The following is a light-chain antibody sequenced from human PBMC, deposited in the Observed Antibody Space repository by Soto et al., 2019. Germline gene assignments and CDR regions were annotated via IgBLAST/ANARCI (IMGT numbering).Light chain of an antibody. V-gene: IGKV3-20*01. CDR1: QSVSSSY. CDR3: QQYGSSPLT. CDR2: GAS. Sequence: EIVLTQSPGTLSLSPGERATLSCRASQSVSSSYLAWYQQKPGQAPRLLIYGASSRATGIPDRFSGSGSGTDFTLTISRLEPEYFAVYYFQQYGSSPLTFGQGTKVEIK. J-gene: IGKJ1*01.